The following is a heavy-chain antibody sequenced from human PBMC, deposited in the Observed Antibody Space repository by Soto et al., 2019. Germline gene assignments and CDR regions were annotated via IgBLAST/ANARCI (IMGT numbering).Heavy chain of an antibody. CDR2: ISYDGSNK. CDR1: GFTFSSYA. D-gene: IGHD6-13*01. Sequence: QVQLVESGGGVVQPGRSLRLSCADSGFTFSSYAMHWVRQSPGKGLEWVAVISYDGSNKYYADSVKGRFTISRDNSKNPMYMQMNSLRAEDTAVYYCARDLAAAGILDYWGQGTLVTVSS. J-gene: IGHJ4*02. CDR3: ARDLAAAGILDY. V-gene: IGHV3-30-3*01.